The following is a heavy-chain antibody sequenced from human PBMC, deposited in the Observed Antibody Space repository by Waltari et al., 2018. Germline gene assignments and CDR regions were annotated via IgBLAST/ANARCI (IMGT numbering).Heavy chain of an antibody. V-gene: IGHV1-69*02. CDR1: GDPSDGVG. J-gene: IGHJ3*01. Sequence: VKLVQSGPEVKQPGSSVKVSCKCSGDPSDGVGLHWMRQAPGQGREWMGKIIPMPGITDYEQKFQGRLRITADRSTTTGYMELRSLGTEDTAIYYCARRVSTKGAFEVWGRGTLVTVSP. CDR2: IIPMPGIT. CDR3: ARRVSTKGAFEV. D-gene: IGHD5-12*01.